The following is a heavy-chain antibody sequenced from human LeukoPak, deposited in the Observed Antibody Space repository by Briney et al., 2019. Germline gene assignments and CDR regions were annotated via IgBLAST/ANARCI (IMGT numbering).Heavy chain of an antibody. V-gene: IGHV3-15*01. Sequence: SGGSLRLSCEGSGFNFNDAWMSWIRQAPGKGLEWVGRVRTTAEGETTDYAAPVRGRFIISRDDSKNIVFMQMNRLETKDTDIFYCTAGLGKTDDDSWGQGTLVTVSS. CDR2: VRTTAEGETT. CDR3: TAGLGKTDDDS. CDR1: GFNFNDAW. D-gene: IGHD4-11*01. J-gene: IGHJ4*02.